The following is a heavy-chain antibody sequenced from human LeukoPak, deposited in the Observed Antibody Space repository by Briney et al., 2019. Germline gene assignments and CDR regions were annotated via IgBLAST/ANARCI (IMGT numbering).Heavy chain of an antibody. V-gene: IGHV3-43*01. J-gene: IGHJ6*02. CDR1: GLSIGDNS. Sequence: GGSLRLSCAASGLSIGDNSMHWVRQAPGKGLEWVSLISWDESTTYYSDSVKGRFTVSRDSSKNSLHLQMNSLRTEDTAMYYCARGPNRWWVVSRNWGMDVWGQGTTVTVSS. CDR3: ARGPNRWWVVSRNWGMDV. D-gene: IGHD2-15*01. CDR2: ISWDESTT.